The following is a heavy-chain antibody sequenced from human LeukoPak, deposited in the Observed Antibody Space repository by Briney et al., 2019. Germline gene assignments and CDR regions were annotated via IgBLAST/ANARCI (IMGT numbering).Heavy chain of an antibody. Sequence: GGSLRLSCAASGFTFSSYEMNWVRQAPGKGLEWVSYISSSGSTIYYADSVKGRFTISRDNAKNSLYLQMNSLRAEDTAVYYCARAGRVGYYCGSGTFSWFDPWGQGTLVTVSS. D-gene: IGHD3-10*01. CDR2: ISSSGSTI. CDR3: ARAGRVGYYCGSGTFSWFDP. J-gene: IGHJ5*02. CDR1: GFTFSSYE. V-gene: IGHV3-48*03.